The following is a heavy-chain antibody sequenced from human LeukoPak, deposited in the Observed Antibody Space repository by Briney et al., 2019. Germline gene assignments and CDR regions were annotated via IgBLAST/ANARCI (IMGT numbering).Heavy chain of an antibody. D-gene: IGHD3-10*01. V-gene: IGHV1-18*01. CDR3: ARGDRGSYYYAFDP. J-gene: IGHJ5*02. Sequence: ASVKVSCKASGYTFTSYGISWVRQAPGQGLEWMGWISAYNGNTNYAQKLQGRVTMTTDTSTSTVYMELSSLRSEDTAVYYCARGDRGSYYYAFDPWGQGTLVTVSS. CDR1: GYTFTSYG. CDR2: ISAYNGNT.